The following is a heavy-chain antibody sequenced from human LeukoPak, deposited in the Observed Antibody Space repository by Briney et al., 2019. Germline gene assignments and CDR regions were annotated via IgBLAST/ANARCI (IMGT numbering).Heavy chain of an antibody. Sequence: GASVKVSCKASGYTFTSYAMHWVRQAPGQRLEWMGWINAGNGNTKYSQKFQGRVTITRDTSASTAYMELSSPRSEDTAVYYCASSGSGSYYWYFDLWGRGTLVTVSS. J-gene: IGHJ2*01. D-gene: IGHD1-26*01. CDR1: GYTFTSYA. CDR2: INAGNGNT. V-gene: IGHV1-3*01. CDR3: ASSGSGSYYWYFDL.